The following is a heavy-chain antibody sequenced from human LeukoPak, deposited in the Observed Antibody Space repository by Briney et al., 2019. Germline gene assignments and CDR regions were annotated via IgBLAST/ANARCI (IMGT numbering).Heavy chain of an antibody. CDR1: GFTFTSYA. CDR2: ISDSGGST. V-gene: IGHV3-23*01. D-gene: IGHD6-19*01. CDR3: AKRRWLGGIGVADPFDY. J-gene: IGHJ4*02. Sequence: PGGSLRLSCSASGFTFTSYAMSWVRQGPGKGLEWVSVISDSGGSTYYADSVKSRFTISRDNSKNTLYLQMNSLRADDTAVYYCAKRRWLGGIGVADPFDYWGQGTLVTVSS.